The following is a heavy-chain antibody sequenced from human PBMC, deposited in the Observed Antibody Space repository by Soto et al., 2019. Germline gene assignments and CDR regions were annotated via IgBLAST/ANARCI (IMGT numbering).Heavy chain of an antibody. J-gene: IGHJ4*02. V-gene: IGHV1-2*04. CDR2: INPNSGGT. CDR3: AMQHGGAASGGSYCDY. D-gene: IGHD2-15*01. Sequence: ASVKVSCKASGYTFTDYYMHWVRQAPGQGLAWMGWINPNSGGTNYAQKFQGWVTMTRDTSISTAYMELSRLTSDDTAVYYCAMQHGGAASGGSYCDYRRQGTPVAVPS. CDR1: GYTFTDYY.